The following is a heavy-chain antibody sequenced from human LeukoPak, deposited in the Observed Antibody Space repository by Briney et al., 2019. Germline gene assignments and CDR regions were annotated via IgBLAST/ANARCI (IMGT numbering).Heavy chain of an antibody. CDR2: ISSSSSRI. D-gene: IGHD6-19*01. CDR3: ARSPGGWYHDY. CDR1: GLTFSSSH. J-gene: IGHJ4*02. V-gene: IGHV3-21*01. Sequence: GGSLRVSCVASGLTFSSSHMSWVRQARGKGLEWVSSISSSSSRIFDADSLKGRFTTSRDNAKNSLYLQMNSLRAEDTAVYYCARSPGGWYHDYWGQGTLVTVSS.